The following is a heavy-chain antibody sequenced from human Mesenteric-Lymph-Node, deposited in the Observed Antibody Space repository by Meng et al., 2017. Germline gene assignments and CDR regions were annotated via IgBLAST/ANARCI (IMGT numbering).Heavy chain of an antibody. V-gene: IGHV4-28*03. CDR3: ARGELLWDY. CDR2: INYSGST. D-gene: IGHD2-2*01. CDR1: GNSISSTTW. Sequence: QVHMGESGPVLVKPSDTPPLTCAVPGNSISSTTWWGLIRRAPGKELEWIGYINYSGSTYYNPSLKSRVTISVDTSKNQFTLKLSSVTAADTAVYFCARGELLWDYWGQGTLVTVSS. J-gene: IGHJ4*02.